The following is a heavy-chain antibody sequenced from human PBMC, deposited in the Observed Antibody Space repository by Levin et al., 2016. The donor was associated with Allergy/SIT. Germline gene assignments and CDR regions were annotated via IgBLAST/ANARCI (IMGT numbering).Heavy chain of an antibody. CDR3: GRRDIVVVKEKYHYGMDV. Sequence: GESLKISCAASGFTFSDYWMHWVRQAPGKGLVWVARIESDGRSTTYADSVKGRFTISRDNAKNTLSLQMNSLRAEDTAVYFCGRRDIVVVKEKYHYGMDVWGQGTTVIVSS. CDR1: GFTFSDYW. V-gene: IGHV3-74*03. J-gene: IGHJ6*02. D-gene: IGHD2-21*01. CDR2: IESDGRST.